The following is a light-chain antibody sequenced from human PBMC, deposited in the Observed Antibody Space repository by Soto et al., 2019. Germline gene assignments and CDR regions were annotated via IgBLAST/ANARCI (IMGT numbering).Light chain of an antibody. Sequence: EILITQSPATLSVSPGERPILSCRASQNIGTNLVWYQQKPGQAPTLLLYGASTRANGVPARFSGSVSGTDFILTVRSLQSEDFSLYYCQQYYNWHPWTFGLGTKVDIK. V-gene: IGKV3-15*01. CDR3: QQYYNWHPWT. CDR1: QNIGTN. J-gene: IGKJ1*01. CDR2: GAS.